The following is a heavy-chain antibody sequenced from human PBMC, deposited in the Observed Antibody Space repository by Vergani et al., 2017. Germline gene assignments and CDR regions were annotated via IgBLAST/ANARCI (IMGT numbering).Heavy chain of an antibody. CDR1: GGSISSGDYY. V-gene: IGHV4-30-4*08. CDR2: IYYSGST. J-gene: IGHJ4*02. Sequence: QLQLQESGPGLVKPSQTLSLTCTVSGGSISSGDYYWSWIRQPPGKGPAWIGYIYYSGSTYYNPSLKSRVTISVDTSKNQFSLKLSSVTAADTAVYYCARDRQLVGFDYGGQGTLVTVSS. CDR3: ARDRQLVGFDY. D-gene: IGHD6-13*01.